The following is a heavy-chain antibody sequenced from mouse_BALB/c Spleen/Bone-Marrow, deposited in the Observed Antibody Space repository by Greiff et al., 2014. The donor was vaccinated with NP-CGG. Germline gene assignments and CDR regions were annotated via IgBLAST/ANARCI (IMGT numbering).Heavy chain of an antibody. V-gene: IGHV14-3*02. D-gene: IGHD4-1*01. CDR2: IDPANGNT. CDR1: GFNIKDTY. CDR3: ARWEYYAMDY. Sequence: VQLQQSGAELVKPGASVKLSCTASGFNIKDTYMHWVKQRPEQGLEWIGRIDPANGNTXYDPKFQGKATITADTSSNTAYLQLSSLTSEDTAVYYCARWEYYAMDYWGQGTSVTVSS. J-gene: IGHJ4*01.